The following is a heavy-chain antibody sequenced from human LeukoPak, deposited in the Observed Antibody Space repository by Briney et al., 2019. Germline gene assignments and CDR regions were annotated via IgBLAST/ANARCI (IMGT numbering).Heavy chain of an antibody. CDR1: GGSISSSSYY. D-gene: IGHD2-2*01. CDR2: IYYSGST. CDR3: ASANGVPAAVDYFDY. V-gene: IGHV4-39*07. Sequence: SETLSLTCTVSGGSISSSSYYWGWIRQPPGKGLEWIGSIYYSGSTYYNPSLKSRVTISVDTSKNQFSLKLSSVTAADTAVYYCASANGVPAAVDYFDYWGQGTLVTVSS. J-gene: IGHJ4*02.